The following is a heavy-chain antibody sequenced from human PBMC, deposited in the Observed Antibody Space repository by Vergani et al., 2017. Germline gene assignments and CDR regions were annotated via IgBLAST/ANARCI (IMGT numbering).Heavy chain of an antibody. CDR1: GFTFSGSA. D-gene: IGHD6-13*01. Sequence: EVQLVESGGGLVQPGGSLKLSCAASGFTFSGSAMHWVRQASGIGLEWVGRIRSKANSYATAYAASVKGRFTISRDDSKNTAYLQMHSLKTEDTAVYYCTASRLAAAGQTYWYFDLWGRGTLVTVSS. J-gene: IGHJ2*01. CDR2: IRSKANSYAT. CDR3: TASRLAAAGQTYWYFDL. V-gene: IGHV3-73*02.